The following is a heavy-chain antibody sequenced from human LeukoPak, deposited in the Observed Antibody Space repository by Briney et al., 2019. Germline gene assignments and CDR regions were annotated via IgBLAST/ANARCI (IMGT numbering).Heavy chain of an antibody. CDR2: IYHSGTT. V-gene: IGHV4-59*01. CDR3: AREGVEMTTAYYFDF. D-gene: IGHD2-21*01. CDR1: NGSISTYY. Sequence: PSETLSLTCTVSNGSISTYYWSWIRQPLGKGLEWIGHIYHSGTTIYNPTLKSRVTMSVDTSKNRFSLHLTSVTAADTAIYYCAREGVEMTTAYYFDFWGQGILVTVSS. J-gene: IGHJ4*02.